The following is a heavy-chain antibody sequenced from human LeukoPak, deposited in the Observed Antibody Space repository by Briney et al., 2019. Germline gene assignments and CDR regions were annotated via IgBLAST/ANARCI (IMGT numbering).Heavy chain of an antibody. CDR3: AKGLTMIVAL. J-gene: IGHJ3*01. V-gene: IGHV3-23*01. CDR2: IIGSGGST. Sequence: GESLRLSCAASGFTFSSYAMRWVRQAPGKGLEWVSAIIGSGGSTYYADSVKGRFTISRGNSKNTLYLQMNSLRAEDTAVYYCAKGLTMIVALWGQGAMVTVSS. D-gene: IGHD3-22*01. CDR1: GFTFSSYA.